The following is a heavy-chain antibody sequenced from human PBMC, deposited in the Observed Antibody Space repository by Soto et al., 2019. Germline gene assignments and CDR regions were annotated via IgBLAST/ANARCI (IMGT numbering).Heavy chain of an antibody. J-gene: IGHJ4*02. Sequence: QVHMVESGGALVKPGGSLRLSCAASGFRFSDYYISWVRQAPGRGLEWLSYISQTGAHTNYADSVRGRFTISRDNAKNSLYLQMNSLRVEDTAVYYCTSAERGKTGVRVWGQGTLVIVSS. CDR3: TSAERGKTGVRV. CDR2: ISQTGAHT. V-gene: IGHV3-11*06. D-gene: IGHD1-1*01. CDR1: GFRFSDYY.